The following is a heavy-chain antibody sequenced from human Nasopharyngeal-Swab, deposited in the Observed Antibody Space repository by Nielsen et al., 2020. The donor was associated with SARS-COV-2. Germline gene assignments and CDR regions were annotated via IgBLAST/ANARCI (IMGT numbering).Heavy chain of an antibody. D-gene: IGHD4-23*01. CDR3: AAAPSGDYGGY. CDR2: IWYDGSNK. V-gene: IGHV3-33*01. Sequence: GGWMRVSCAASGFTFSNYGMHWVRQAPGKGLEWVAVIWYDGSNKYYADSVKGRFTISRDNSKNTVYLQMSSLRGEDTAVYYCAAAPSGDYGGYWGQGTLVTVSS. J-gene: IGHJ4*02. CDR1: GFTFSNYG.